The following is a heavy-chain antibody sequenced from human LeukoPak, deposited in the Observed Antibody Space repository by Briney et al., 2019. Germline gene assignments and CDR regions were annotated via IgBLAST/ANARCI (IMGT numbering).Heavy chain of an antibody. J-gene: IGHJ4*02. CDR3: AKDHREAFPHFGALLLDY. D-gene: IGHD3-10*01. V-gene: IGHV3-33*06. Sequence: GGSLRLSCAASGFTFSNHGMHWVRQAPGKGLEWVAVIWYDGSNQYYADSVKGRFTISRDNSKNTLWLQMNSLRAEDTAVYYCAKDHREAFPHFGALLLDYWGQGTLVTVSS. CDR2: IWYDGSNQ. CDR1: GFTFSNHG.